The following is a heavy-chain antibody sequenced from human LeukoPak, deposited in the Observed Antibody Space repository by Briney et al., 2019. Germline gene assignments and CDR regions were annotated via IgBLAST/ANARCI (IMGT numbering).Heavy chain of an antibody. CDR3: VREGPRGLAFDI. J-gene: IGHJ3*02. CDR1: GFTFSSYS. Sequence: GGSLRLSCAASGFTFSSYSMNWVRQAPGKGLEWVSGISASGGSTFYAGSVKGRFTISRDNSKNTLYLQMNGLRVEDTAVYYCVREGPRGLAFDIWGQGTMVTVSS. D-gene: IGHD3/OR15-3a*01. V-gene: IGHV3-23*01. CDR2: ISASGGST.